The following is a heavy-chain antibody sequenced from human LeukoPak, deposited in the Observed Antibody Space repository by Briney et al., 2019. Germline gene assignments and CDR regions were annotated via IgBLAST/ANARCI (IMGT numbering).Heavy chain of an antibody. J-gene: IGHJ4*02. D-gene: IGHD4-17*01. CDR3: ARDLYGDYFFDY. V-gene: IGHV3-7*01. CDR2: IQQDGREK. CDR1: GFTFSSYW. Sequence: PGGSLRLPCAASGFTFSSYWMTWVRQAPGKGLEWVANIQQDGREKYYVDSVKGRFTISRDNAKNSLYLQMNSLRAEDTAVYYCARDLYGDYFFDYWGQGTLVTVSS.